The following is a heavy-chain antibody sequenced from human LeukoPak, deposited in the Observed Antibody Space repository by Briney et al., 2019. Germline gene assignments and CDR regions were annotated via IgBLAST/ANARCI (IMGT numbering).Heavy chain of an antibody. CDR1: GGSISSSNW. J-gene: IGHJ3*02. CDR2: IYHSGST. CDR3: AREAKSIAAAGGAFDI. D-gene: IGHD6-13*01. V-gene: IGHV4-4*02. Sequence: PSETLSLTCAVSGGSISSSNWWSWVRQPPGKGLEWIGEIYHSGSTNYNPSLKSRVTISADKSKNQFSLKLSSVTAADTAVYYCAREAKSIAAAGGAFDIWGQGTMVTVSS.